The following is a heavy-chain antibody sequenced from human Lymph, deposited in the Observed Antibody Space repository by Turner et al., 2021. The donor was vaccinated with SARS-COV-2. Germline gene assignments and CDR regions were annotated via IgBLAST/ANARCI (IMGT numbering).Heavy chain of an antibody. D-gene: IGHD1-1*01. CDR1: GGSISSTS. V-gene: IGHV4-59*08. Sequence: QVQLQESGPGLVRPSGTLSLTCTVSGGSISSTSWSWIRQSPGRGLEWIGYFYKIGSIDYNPTLRSRVTISVDTSKNQLSLNLISVTAADTAVYYCARHQGSTSGYDHGMNVWGQGTAVIVSS. J-gene: IGHJ6*02. CDR2: FYKIGSI. CDR3: ARHQGSTSGYDHGMNV.